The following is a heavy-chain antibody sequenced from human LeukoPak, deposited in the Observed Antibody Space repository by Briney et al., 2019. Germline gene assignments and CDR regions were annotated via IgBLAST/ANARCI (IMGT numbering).Heavy chain of an antibody. CDR1: GFTFSSYA. V-gene: IGHV3-64*01. CDR3: ARWGSGEGFDY. J-gene: IGHJ4*02. Sequence: GGSLRLSCAASGFTFSSYAMHWVRQAPGKGLEYVSAISSDGGSTYYANSVKGRFTISRDNSKNTLYLQMGSLRAEDMAMYYGARWGSGEGFDYWGQGTLVTVSS. CDR2: ISSDGGST. D-gene: IGHD2-15*01.